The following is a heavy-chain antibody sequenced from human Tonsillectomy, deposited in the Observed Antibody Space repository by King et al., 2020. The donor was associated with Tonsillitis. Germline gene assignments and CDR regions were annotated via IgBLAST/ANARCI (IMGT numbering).Heavy chain of an antibody. CDR1: GFSLSTSGVG. D-gene: IGHD4-17*01. CDR3: AHRRLIFYGEYGTEFDY. Sequence: TLKESGPTLVKPTQTLTLTCTFSGFSLSTSGVGVGWIRQPPGKALEWLALIYWDDDKRYSPSVKSRLSITKDTSKNQVVLKMTNMDPVDTATYYCAHRRLIFYGEYGTEFDYWGQGTLVTVSS. CDR2: IYWDDDK. V-gene: IGHV2-5*02. J-gene: IGHJ4*02.